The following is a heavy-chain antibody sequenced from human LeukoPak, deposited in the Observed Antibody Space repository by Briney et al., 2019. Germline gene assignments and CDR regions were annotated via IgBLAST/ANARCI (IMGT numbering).Heavy chain of an antibody. D-gene: IGHD3-10*01. J-gene: IGHJ5*02. V-gene: IGHV3-74*01. CDR2: INSDGSTI. Sequence: GGSLRLSCAASGFTFGSYWMHWVRQAPGKGLVWVARINSDGSTISYANPVKGRFTISRDNAKNTLYLQMNSLRAEDTAVYYCARFDGSGSPTPWGQGTRVTVSS. CDR1: GFTFGSYW. CDR3: ARFDGSGSPTP.